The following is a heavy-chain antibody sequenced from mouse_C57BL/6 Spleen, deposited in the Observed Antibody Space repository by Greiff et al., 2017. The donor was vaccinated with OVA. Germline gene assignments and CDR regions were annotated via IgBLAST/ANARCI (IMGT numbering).Heavy chain of an antibody. CDR3: ARGDYDSYYAMDY. CDR1: GYTFTSYW. V-gene: IGHV1-61*01. D-gene: IGHD2-4*01. Sequence: QVQLQQPGAELVRPGSSVKLSCKASGYTFTSYWMDWVKQRPGQGLEWIGNIYPSDSETHYNQKFKDKATLTVDKSSSTAYMQLSSLTSDDSAVYYCARGDYDSYYAMDYWGQVTSVTVSS. J-gene: IGHJ4*01. CDR2: IYPSDSET.